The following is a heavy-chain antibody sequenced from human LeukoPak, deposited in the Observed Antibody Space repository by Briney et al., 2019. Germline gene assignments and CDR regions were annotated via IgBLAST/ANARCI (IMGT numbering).Heavy chain of an antibody. CDR2: INHSGST. D-gene: IGHD1-7*01. CDR3: ARANWNYDGGWFDP. CDR1: GGSFSGYY. Sequence: SETLSLTCAVYGGSFSGYYWSWIRQPPGKGLEWIGEINHSGSTNYNPSLKSRVTISVDTSKNQFSLKLSSVTAADTAVYYCARANWNYDGGWFDPWGQGTLVTVSS. J-gene: IGHJ5*02. V-gene: IGHV4-34*01.